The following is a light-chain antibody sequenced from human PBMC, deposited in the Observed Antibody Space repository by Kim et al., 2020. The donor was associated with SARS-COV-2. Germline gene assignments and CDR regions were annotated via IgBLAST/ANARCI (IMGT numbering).Light chain of an antibody. CDR1: QSISSIH. V-gene: IGKV3-20*01. Sequence: EIVLTQSPGTLSLSPGERATLSCRASQSISSIHLAWYQQKPGRAPRLIIYAISNRATDIPDRFSGSGAGTDFTLTISRLEPEDFAVYYCQQYAGSPPTFGQGTNVDIK. CDR2: AIS. CDR3: QQYAGSPPT. J-gene: IGKJ1*01.